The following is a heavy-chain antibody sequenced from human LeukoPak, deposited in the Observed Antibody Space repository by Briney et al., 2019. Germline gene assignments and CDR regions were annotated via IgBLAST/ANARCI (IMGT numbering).Heavy chain of an antibody. CDR3: ARIAISGTPGKDLDY. CDR2: IIPIFGTA. V-gene: IGHV1-69*01. D-gene: IGHD2-21*01. Sequence: SVNVSCKASGGTFSSYAISWVRQAPGQGLEWMGGIIPIFGTANYAQKFQGRVTITADESPSTAYMELSSLRSEDTAVYYCARIAISGTPGKDLDYWGQGTLVTVSS. CDR1: GGTFSSYA. J-gene: IGHJ4*02.